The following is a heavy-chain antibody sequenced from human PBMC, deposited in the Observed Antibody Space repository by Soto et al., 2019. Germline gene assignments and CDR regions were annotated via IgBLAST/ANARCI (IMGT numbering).Heavy chain of an antibody. CDR3: FGGNGGPQ. Sequence: PGGSLRLSCATSDFRFRNSWINWVRQAPGKGLEWVANIKPDGGATNYVDSVKGRFTISRDNVRNSASLQMNSLRVEDTAVYFCFGGNGGPQWGQGTLVTVSS. D-gene: IGHD3-16*01. CDR1: DFRFRNSW. CDR2: IKPDGGAT. V-gene: IGHV3-7*03. J-gene: IGHJ4*02.